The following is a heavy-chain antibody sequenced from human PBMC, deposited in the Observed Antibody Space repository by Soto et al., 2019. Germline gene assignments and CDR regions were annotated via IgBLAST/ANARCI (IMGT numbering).Heavy chain of an antibody. V-gene: IGHV3-33*01. CDR3: ARTLYDSSGYHHFQH. CDR2: ICYDGSNK. D-gene: IGHD3-22*01. Sequence: QVQLVESGGGVVQPGRSLRLSCAASGFTFSSYGMHWVRQAPGKGLEWVAVICYDGSNKYYAVSVKGRFTISRDNSKNTRYLGMNSLRAEDTAVYYCARTLYDSSGYHHFQHWGQGTLVTVSS. CDR1: GFTFSSYG. J-gene: IGHJ1*01.